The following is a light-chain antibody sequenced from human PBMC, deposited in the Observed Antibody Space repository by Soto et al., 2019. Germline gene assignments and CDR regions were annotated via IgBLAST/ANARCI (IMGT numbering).Light chain of an antibody. CDR3: QQRSTT. CDR2: EAS. Sequence: EIVLTQSPVSRSLSPLERATLSCRASQNVNYYLTWYQHKPGQAPRLLIYEASNRAAGIPARFSGSGSGTDFTLTISSLEPEDSAVYYCQQRSTTFGQGTRLEIK. V-gene: IGKV3-11*01. CDR1: QNVNYY. J-gene: IGKJ5*01.